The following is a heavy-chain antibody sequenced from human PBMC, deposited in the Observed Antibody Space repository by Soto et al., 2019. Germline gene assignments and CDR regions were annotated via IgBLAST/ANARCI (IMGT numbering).Heavy chain of an antibody. CDR1: GFTFSSYG. Sequence: QVQLVESGGGVVQPGRSLRLSCAASGFTFSSYGMHWVRQAPGKGLEWVALISYDGSSKYYADSLKVRFTISRDNSKNTLYLQMNSLRAEDTAVYYCAGGQYFGDYWGQGTMVTVSS. CDR2: ISYDGSSK. D-gene: IGHD2-2*01. CDR3: AGGQYFGDY. V-gene: IGHV3-30-3*01. J-gene: IGHJ4*02.